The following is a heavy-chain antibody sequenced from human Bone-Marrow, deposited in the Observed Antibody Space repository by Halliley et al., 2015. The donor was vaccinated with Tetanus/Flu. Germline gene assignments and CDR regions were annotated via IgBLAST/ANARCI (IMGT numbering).Heavy chain of an antibody. CDR2: IYHSGIT. CDR1: GGSISSDGYY. D-gene: IGHD2-15*01. CDR3: ARAVVRPRYYYGMDV. V-gene: IGHV4-31*03. Sequence: LSLTCNVSGGSISSDGYYWTWIRHHPGRGLEWIGYIYHSGITFSNPSLKSRTTISVGTSKNQFSLKLLSVTAADSAVYFCARAVVRPRYYYGMDVWGQGTTVTVSS. J-gene: IGHJ6*02.